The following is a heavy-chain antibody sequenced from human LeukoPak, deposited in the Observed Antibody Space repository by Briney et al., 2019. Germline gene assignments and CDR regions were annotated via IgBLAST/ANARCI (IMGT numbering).Heavy chain of an antibody. V-gene: IGHV1-8*03. CDR2: MNPNSGNT. D-gene: IGHD6-13*01. CDR3: ARGSWGPLHGDY. CDR1: GYTFTSYD. J-gene: IGHJ4*02. Sequence: ASVKVSCKASGYTFTSYDINWVRQATGQGLEWMGWMNPNSGNTGYAQKFQGRVTSTRNTSISTAYMELSSLRSEDTAVYYCARGSWGPLHGDYWGQGTLVTVSS.